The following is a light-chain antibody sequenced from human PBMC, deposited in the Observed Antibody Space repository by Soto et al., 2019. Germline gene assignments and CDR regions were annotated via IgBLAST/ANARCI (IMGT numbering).Light chain of an antibody. CDR3: SSFTISSTQL. V-gene: IGLV2-14*01. Sequence: QSALTQPASVSGSPGQSITISCTGTSSDVGANNYVSWYQHHPGKAPKLIIYAVRNRPSGVSERFSGSKSGSTASLTIFGIQPEDEADYYCSSFTISSTQLFGGGTKLTVL. CDR1: SSDVGANNY. J-gene: IGLJ2*01. CDR2: AVR.